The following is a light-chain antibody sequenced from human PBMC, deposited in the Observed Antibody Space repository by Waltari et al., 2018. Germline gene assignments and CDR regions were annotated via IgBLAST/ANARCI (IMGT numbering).Light chain of an antibody. CDR3: CSYGGSNTPKV. CDR2: EDT. Sequence: QSALTQPASLSGSPGQSITMSCTGTSSDVGTYNVVSWYQQHPGKAPKLMIYEDTRRPSGVSHRFSGSKSGNTASLTISGLQPEDEADYYCCSYGGSNTPKVFGGGTKLTVL. CDR1: SSDVGTYNV. J-gene: IGLJ3*02. V-gene: IGLV2-23*01.